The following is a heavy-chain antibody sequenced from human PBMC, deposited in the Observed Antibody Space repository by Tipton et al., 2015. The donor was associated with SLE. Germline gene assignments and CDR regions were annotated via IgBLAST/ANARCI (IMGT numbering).Heavy chain of an antibody. J-gene: IGHJ2*01. V-gene: IGHV4-30-4*08. CDR3: ARASPGVWCFDL. D-gene: IGHD2-8*01. CDR1: GDSINSDGYF. Sequence: TLSLTCTVSGDSINSDGYFWTWIRQPPGKGLEWIGYIYYSGSTYYNPSLKSRVTISVDTSKNHFSLKLSSVTAADTAVYYCARASPGVWCFDLWGRGSLVTVSS. CDR2: IYYSGST.